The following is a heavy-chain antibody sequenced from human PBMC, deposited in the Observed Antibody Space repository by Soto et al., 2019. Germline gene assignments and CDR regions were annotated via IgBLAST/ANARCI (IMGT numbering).Heavy chain of an antibody. CDR3: ARRLRYSGYD. CDR2: IYPGDSDT. J-gene: IGHJ4*02. D-gene: IGHD5-12*01. V-gene: IGHV5-51*01. Sequence: GASLKISWECSGYSFTSYLICWVRQMAGNGMEWMGIIYPGDSDTRYSPSFQGQVTISADKSISTAYLQWSSLKASDTAMYYCARRLRYSGYDWGQGTLVTVSS. CDR1: GYSFTSYL.